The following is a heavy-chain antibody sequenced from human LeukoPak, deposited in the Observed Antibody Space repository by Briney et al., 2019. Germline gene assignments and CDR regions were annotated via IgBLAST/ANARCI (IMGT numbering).Heavy chain of an antibody. J-gene: IGHJ4*02. CDR1: GGSVSSGSYY. Sequence: SETLSLTCTVSGGSVSSGSYYWSWIRQPSGKGLEWIGYIYYSGSTNYNPSLKSRVTISVDTSKNQFSLKLSSVTAADTAVYYCARDYMTGGYYYFDYWGQGTLVTVSS. V-gene: IGHV4-61*01. D-gene: IGHD3-22*01. CDR3: ARDYMTGGYYYFDY. CDR2: IYYSGST.